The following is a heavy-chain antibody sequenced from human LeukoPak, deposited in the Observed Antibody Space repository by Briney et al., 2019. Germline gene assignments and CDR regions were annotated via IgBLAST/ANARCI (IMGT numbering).Heavy chain of an antibody. J-gene: IGHJ4*02. CDR3: AGKFPGATYYFDS. D-gene: IGHD2-21*01. CDR1: DFTFSTYD. CDR2: ISDSGRYI. V-gene: IGHV3-23*01. Sequence: PGGSLRLSCVASDFTFSTYDMTWVRQAPGKGLEWVSSISDSGRYIFTADSMRGRFTISRDNSANTLYLQMYSLRVDDTATYFCAGKFPGATYYFDSWGQGTLVTVSS.